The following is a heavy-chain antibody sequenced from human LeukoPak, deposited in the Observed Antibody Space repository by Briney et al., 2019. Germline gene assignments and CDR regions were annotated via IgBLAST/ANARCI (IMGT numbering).Heavy chain of an antibody. CDR3: AKNGGSAGTTFDA. Sequence: SETLSLTCTVSGDFIRNHYWSWIRQPPGKGLEWIGYTHYSGTTNYNPSLKSRVTISVDTSKSDFSLRLTSVTAADTAFYYCAKNGGSAGTTFDAWGQGTLVTVSS. CDR2: THYSGTT. J-gene: IGHJ5*02. D-gene: IGHD1-1*01. CDR1: GDFIRNHY. V-gene: IGHV4-59*11.